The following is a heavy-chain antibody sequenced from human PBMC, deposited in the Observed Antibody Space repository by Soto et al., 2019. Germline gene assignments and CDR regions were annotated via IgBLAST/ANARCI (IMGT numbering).Heavy chain of an antibody. D-gene: IGHD3-10*01. CDR2: IWYDGSTK. V-gene: IGHV3-33*01. J-gene: IGHJ4*02. CDR1: GFTFSTYG. CDR3: ARPRDSAFDY. Sequence: PGGSLRLSCAASGFTFSTYGMHWVRQAPGKGLEWVAVIWYDGSTKYYADSVKGRFTISRDNSKNTLYLQMNSLRAEDTAMYYCARPRDSAFDYWGQGTLVTVSS.